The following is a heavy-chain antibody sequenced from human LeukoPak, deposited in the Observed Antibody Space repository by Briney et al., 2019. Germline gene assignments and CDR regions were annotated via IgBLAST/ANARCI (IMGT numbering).Heavy chain of an antibody. Sequence: GGSLRLSCAASGFTFSSNWMYWVRQAPGKGPVWVSRINSDGTTTTYADSVKGRFTISRDNARNTLYLQMNSLRAEDTAVYYCARDRGGYYDSSATRSDAFDIWGQGTMVTVSS. V-gene: IGHV3-74*01. D-gene: IGHD3-22*01. CDR1: GFTFSSNW. CDR2: INSDGTTT. J-gene: IGHJ3*02. CDR3: ARDRGGYYDSSATRSDAFDI.